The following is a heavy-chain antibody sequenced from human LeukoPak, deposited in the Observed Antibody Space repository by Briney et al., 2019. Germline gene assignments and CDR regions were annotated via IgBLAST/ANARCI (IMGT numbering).Heavy chain of an antibody. CDR3: ARGGGTGMDIDY. CDR1: GGSISSSSYY. V-gene: IGHV4-39*07. CDR2: IYYSGST. Sequence: SETLSLTCTVSGGSISSSSYYWGWIRQPPGKGLEWIGSIYYSGSTYYNPSLKSRVTISVDTSKNQFSLKLSSVTAADTAVYYCARGGGTGMDIDYWGQGTLVTVSS. J-gene: IGHJ4*02. D-gene: IGHD1-1*01.